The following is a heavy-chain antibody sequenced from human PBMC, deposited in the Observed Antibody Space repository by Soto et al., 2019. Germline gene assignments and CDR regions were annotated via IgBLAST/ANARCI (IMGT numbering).Heavy chain of an antibody. J-gene: IGHJ3*01. CDR3: ARDDAFGNENAFDL. CDR2: ISPK. Sequence: PGGFLRLSCAVSGFSFRTYGFHWVRQPPGKGLEWVAVISPKGHSDSVEGRFTISRDNSKDTLYLQMNNLRAEDTAVYYCARDDAFGNENAFDLWGQGTMVTVSS. CDR1: GFSFRTYG. D-gene: IGHD1-1*01. V-gene: IGHV3-33*01.